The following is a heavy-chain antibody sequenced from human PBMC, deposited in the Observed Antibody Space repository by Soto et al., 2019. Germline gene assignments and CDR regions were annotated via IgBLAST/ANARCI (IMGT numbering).Heavy chain of an antibody. CDR3: ARDYGSLGYYGMDV. CDR2: IYYSGST. V-gene: IGHV4-59*01. CDR1: GGSISSYY. D-gene: IGHD4-17*01. J-gene: IGHJ6*02. Sequence: SETLSLTCTVSGGSISSYYWSWIRQPPGKGLEWIGYIYYSGSTNYNPSPKSRVTISVDTSKNQFSLKLSSVTAADTAVYYCARDYGSLGYYGMDVWGQGTTVTVSS.